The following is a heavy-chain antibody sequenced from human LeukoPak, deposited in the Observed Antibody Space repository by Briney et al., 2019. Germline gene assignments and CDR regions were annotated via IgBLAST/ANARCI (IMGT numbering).Heavy chain of an antibody. J-gene: IGHJ4*02. CDR1: GYTFTSYG. CDR3: ARECSSTSCYSPLY. Sequence: GASVKVSCKASGYTFTSYGISWVRQAPGQGLEWMGWISAYNGNTNYAQKLQGRVTMTTDTSTSTAYMELRSLRSDDTAVYYCARECSSTSCYSPLYWGQGTLVTVSS. V-gene: IGHV1-18*01. CDR2: ISAYNGNT. D-gene: IGHD2-2*02.